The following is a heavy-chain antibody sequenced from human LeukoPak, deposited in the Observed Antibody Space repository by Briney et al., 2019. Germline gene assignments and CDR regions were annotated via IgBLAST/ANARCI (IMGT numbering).Heavy chain of an antibody. Sequence: PGGSLRLSCAASGFTFSTYGMHWVRQASGKGLEWVAVIWNDGSNKYYADSVKGRFTISRDNSKNTLYLQMNSLRAEDTAVYSCARASGPFDYWGQGTLVTVSS. CDR1: GFTFSTYG. J-gene: IGHJ4*02. CDR2: IWNDGSNK. V-gene: IGHV3-33*01. CDR3: ARASGPFDY. D-gene: IGHD3-10*01.